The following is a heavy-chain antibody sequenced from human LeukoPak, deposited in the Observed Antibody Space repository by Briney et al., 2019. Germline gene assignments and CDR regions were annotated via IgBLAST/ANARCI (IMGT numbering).Heavy chain of an antibody. J-gene: IGHJ4*02. CDR1: GGSFSGYY. D-gene: IGHD3-16*02. CDR2: INHSGST. V-gene: IGHV4-34*01. Sequence: KTSETLSLTCAVYGGSFSGYYWSWIRQPPGKGLEWIGEINHSGSTNYNPSLKSRVTISVDTSKNQFSLKLSSVTAADTAVYYCARRGGVIRTFDYWGQGTLVTVSS. CDR3: ARRGGVIRTFDY.